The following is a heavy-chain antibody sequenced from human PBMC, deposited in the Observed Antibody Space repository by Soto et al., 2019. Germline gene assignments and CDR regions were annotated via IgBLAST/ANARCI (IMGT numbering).Heavy chain of an antibody. CDR2: ISGSGIDI. D-gene: IGHD4-4*01. CDR3: AREGVTNYTDHYFDL. CDR1: GFAFYYYN. Sequence: GALRLSCAASGFAFYYYNMNWVRQAPGRGLEWVSSISGSGIDIHFTDSVKGRFTISRDNAKTSLYLQMDSLRPEDTAIYYCAREGVTNYTDHYFDLWGHGALVTVS. J-gene: IGHJ4*01. V-gene: IGHV3-21*01.